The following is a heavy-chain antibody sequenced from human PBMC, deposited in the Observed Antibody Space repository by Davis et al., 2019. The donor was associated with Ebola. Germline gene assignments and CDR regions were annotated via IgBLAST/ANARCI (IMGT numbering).Heavy chain of an antibody. J-gene: IGHJ4*02. CDR2: IGGDGVAT. CDR3: ARVRSGSYWRYFDY. Sequence: GESLKISCAASGFIFSNFAMSWVRQPPGKGLEWVSGIGGDGVATYDIDSVKGRFTISRDNSKNTLYLQMNSLRAEDTAVYYCARVRSGSYWRYFDYWGQGTLVTVSS. D-gene: IGHD1-26*01. V-gene: IGHV3-23*01. CDR1: GFIFSNFA.